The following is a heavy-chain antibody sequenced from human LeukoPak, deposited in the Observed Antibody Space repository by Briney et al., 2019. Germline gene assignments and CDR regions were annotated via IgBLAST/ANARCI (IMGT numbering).Heavy chain of an antibody. CDR3: SSYFHYGDYSSLWY. J-gene: IGHJ4*02. Sequence: GGSLRLSCAASGFTFNTYAMSWVRQAPGKGLEWVSSISENGESTYYADSVKGRFTISRDNSRNTLYLQMNSLRAEDTAVYYCSSYFHYGDYSSLWYWGQGTLVTVSS. CDR2: ISENGEST. CDR1: GFTFNTYA. V-gene: IGHV3-23*01. D-gene: IGHD4-17*01.